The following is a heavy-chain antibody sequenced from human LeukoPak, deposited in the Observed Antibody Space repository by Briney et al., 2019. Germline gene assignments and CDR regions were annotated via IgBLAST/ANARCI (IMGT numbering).Heavy chain of an antibody. CDR3: ARDSYQLLFVVGREVGWFDP. D-gene: IGHD2-2*01. Sequence: SVKVSCKASGYTFTGYYMHWVRPAPGQGLECMGWINPNSGGTNEAQELQGTVTRSRDTCSSTADMELSGLRSDDTGVYCCARDSYQLLFVVGREVGWFDPWGQGTLVTVSS. CDR1: GYTFTGYY. CDR2: INPNSGGT. J-gene: IGHJ5*02. V-gene: IGHV1-2*02.